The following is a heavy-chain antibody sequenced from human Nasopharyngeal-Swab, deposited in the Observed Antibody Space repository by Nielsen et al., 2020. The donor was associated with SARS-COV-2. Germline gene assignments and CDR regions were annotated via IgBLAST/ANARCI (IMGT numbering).Heavy chain of an antibody. CDR3: ARALRGRPMVIGRYFDF. J-gene: IGHJ4*02. D-gene: IGHD3-22*01. V-gene: IGHV4-31*02. Sequence: WIRQPPGKGLGWIGYIYYSGSTFYNPSLKSRVAISVDTSKNQFSLNVSSVTAADTAVYYCARALRGRPMVIGRYFDFWGQGTLVTVSS. CDR2: IYYSGST.